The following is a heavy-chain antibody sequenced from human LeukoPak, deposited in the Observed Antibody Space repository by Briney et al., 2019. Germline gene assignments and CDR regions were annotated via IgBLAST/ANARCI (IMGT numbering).Heavy chain of an antibody. Sequence: GGSLRLSCAASGFTVRNTYMSWVRQAPGKGLEWVSNIYSGGGTYYADSVMGRFTISRDNSKNTLYLQMNSLRTEDTAVYYCAKDPYSRAFEYFQHWGQGTLVTVSS. J-gene: IGHJ1*01. V-gene: IGHV3-53*01. D-gene: IGHD1-26*01. CDR3: AKDPYSRAFEYFQH. CDR2: IYSGGGT. CDR1: GFTVRNTY.